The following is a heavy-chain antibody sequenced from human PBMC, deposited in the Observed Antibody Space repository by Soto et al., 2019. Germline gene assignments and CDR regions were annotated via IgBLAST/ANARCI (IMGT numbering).Heavy chain of an antibody. CDR3: AKALSRRITIFGVVNHYYYYGMDV. D-gene: IGHD3-3*01. CDR1: GFAFSSYA. J-gene: IGHJ6*02. CDR2: ISGSGGST. Sequence: QSGGSLRLSCAASGFAFSSYAMSWVRQAPGKGLEWVSAISGSGGSTYYADSVKGRFTISRDNSKNTLYLQMNSLRAEDTAVYYCAKALSRRITIFGVVNHYYYYGMDVWGQGTTVTVSS. V-gene: IGHV3-23*01.